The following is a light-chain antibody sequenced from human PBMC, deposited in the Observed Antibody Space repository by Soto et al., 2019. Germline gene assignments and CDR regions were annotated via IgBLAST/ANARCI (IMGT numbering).Light chain of an antibody. CDR2: EAT. CDR1: SGSIASNY. Sequence: LTQPHSVSESPGKTVTISCTRSSGSIASNYVQWYQQRPGSAPPILIYEATLRPSGVPDRFSGSIDSSSNSASLTISGLKPEDEADYYCQSYDTTNVVFGGGTKLTVL. J-gene: IGLJ2*01. CDR3: QSYDTTNVV. V-gene: IGLV6-57*04.